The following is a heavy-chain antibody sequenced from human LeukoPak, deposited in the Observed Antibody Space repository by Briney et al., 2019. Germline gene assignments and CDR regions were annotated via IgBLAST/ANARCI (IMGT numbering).Heavy chain of an antibody. J-gene: IGHJ4*02. D-gene: IGHD2-8*01. CDR1: GFTVRSYH. Sequence: GGSLRLSCAASGFTVRSYHMSWVRQAPGKGLEWVSLIYSGGDSYYADSVKGRLTISRDNSKNTLYLQMNSLRAEDTAIYYCARADNGFEYWGQGSLVTVSS. CDR3: ARADNGFEY. V-gene: IGHV3-66*01. CDR2: IYSGGDS.